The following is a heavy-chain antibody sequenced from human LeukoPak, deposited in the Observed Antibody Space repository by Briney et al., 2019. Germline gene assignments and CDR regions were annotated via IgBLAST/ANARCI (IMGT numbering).Heavy chain of an antibody. CDR2: INHSGST. Sequence: SETLSPTCAVYGGSFSGYYWSWIRQPPGKGLEWIGEINHSGSTNYNPSLKSRVTISVDTSKNQFSLKLSSVTAADTAVYYCARVQDCGGDCYPSYFDYWGQGTLVTVSS. CDR3: ARVQDCGGDCYPSYFDY. V-gene: IGHV4-34*01. D-gene: IGHD2-21*02. CDR1: GGSFSGYY. J-gene: IGHJ4*02.